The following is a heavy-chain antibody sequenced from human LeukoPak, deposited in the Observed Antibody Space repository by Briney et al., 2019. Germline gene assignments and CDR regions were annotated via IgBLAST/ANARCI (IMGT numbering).Heavy chain of an antibody. D-gene: IGHD4-17*01. Sequence: ASVKVSCTASGYTFTSYGISWVRQAPGQGLEWMEWISGYNGNTNYAQKLQGRVTMTTDTSTSTAYMELRSLRSDDTAMYYCARVGGDYVSFDYWGQGTLVTVSS. CDR3: ARVGGDYVSFDY. CDR1: GYTFTSYG. V-gene: IGHV1-18*01. CDR2: ISGYNGNT. J-gene: IGHJ4*02.